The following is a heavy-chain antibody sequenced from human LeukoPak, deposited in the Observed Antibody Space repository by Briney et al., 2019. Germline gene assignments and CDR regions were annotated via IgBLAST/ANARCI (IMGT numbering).Heavy chain of an antibody. D-gene: IGHD1-26*01. CDR3: AREPKGIVGAADY. J-gene: IGHJ4*02. CDR2: INPNSGGT. Sequence: ASVKVSCKASGYTFTGYYMHWVRQAPGQELEWMGWINPNSGGTNYAQKFQGRVTMTRDTSISTAYMELSRLRSGDTAVYYCAREPKGIVGAADYWGQGTLVTVSS. V-gene: IGHV1-2*02. CDR1: GYTFTGYY.